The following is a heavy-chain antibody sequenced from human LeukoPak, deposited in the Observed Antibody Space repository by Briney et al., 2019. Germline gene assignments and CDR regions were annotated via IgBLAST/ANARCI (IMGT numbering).Heavy chain of an antibody. CDR3: ARRFTYFPFDY. V-gene: IGHV4-30-4*01. J-gene: IGHJ4*02. CDR2: IYYSGST. CDR1: GGSISSGDYY. D-gene: IGHD2/OR15-2a*01. Sequence: SETLSLTCTVSGGSISSGDYYWSWIRQPQGKGLEWIGYIYYSGSTYYNPSLKSRVTISVDTSKNQFSLKLSSVTAADTAVYYCARRFTYFPFDYWGQGTLVTVSS.